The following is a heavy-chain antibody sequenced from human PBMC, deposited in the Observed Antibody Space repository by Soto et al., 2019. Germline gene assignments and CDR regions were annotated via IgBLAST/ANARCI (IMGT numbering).Heavy chain of an antibody. CDR1: GGSISSYY. Sequence: SETLSLTCTVAGGSISSYYWSWIRQPPGKGLEWIGYIYYSGSTNYNPSLKSRVTISVDTSKNQFSLKLSSVTAADTAVYYCARMYYDFWSGYSPPKNYFDYWGQGTLVTVSS. J-gene: IGHJ4*02. CDR2: IYYSGST. CDR3: ARMYYDFWSGYSPPKNYFDY. V-gene: IGHV4-59*01. D-gene: IGHD3-3*01.